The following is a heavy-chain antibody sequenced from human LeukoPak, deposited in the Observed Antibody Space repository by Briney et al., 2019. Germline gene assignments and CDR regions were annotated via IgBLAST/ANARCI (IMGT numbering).Heavy chain of an antibody. Sequence: PGGSLRLSCAASGFTFSSYDMHWVRHATGKGLEWVSAIGTAGDTYYPGSVKGRFTISRENAKNSLYLQMNSLRAGDTAVYYCARGYYDSSGGYYFDYWGQGTLVTVSS. V-gene: IGHV3-13*01. J-gene: IGHJ4*02. CDR1: GFTFSSYD. CDR2: IGTAGDT. D-gene: IGHD3-22*01. CDR3: ARGYYDSSGGYYFDY.